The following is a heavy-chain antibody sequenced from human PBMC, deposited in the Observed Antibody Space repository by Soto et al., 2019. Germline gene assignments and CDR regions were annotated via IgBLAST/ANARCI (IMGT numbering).Heavy chain of an antibody. D-gene: IGHD3-3*01. CDR3: ATVFGSDQRYFDY. CDR2: IYSGGST. J-gene: IGHJ4*02. Sequence: EVQLVATGGGLIQPGGSLRLSCAASAFIVSSNHMSWVRQAPGKGLEWVSLIYSGGSTYYADSVKGRFTIYRDISKNTLYLQMNSLRVEDTAVYYCATVFGSDQRYFDYWGQGTLVTVSS. V-gene: IGHV3-53*02. CDR1: AFIVSSNH.